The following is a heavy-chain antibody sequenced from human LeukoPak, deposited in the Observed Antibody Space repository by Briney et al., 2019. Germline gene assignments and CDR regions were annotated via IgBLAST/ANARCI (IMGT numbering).Heavy chain of an antibody. V-gene: IGHV4-4*02. D-gene: IGHD3-10*01. Sequence: PSETLSLTCAVSDGSISSNNWWSWVRQPPGKGLEWIGEIYHGGSTNYNPSLKSRVTMSLDKSKNQFSLKLSSVTAADTAVYYCARAPYYYGSGTYSYFDYWGQGTLVTVSS. J-gene: IGHJ4*02. CDR3: ARAPYYYGSGTYSYFDY. CDR2: IYHGGST. CDR1: DGSISSNNW.